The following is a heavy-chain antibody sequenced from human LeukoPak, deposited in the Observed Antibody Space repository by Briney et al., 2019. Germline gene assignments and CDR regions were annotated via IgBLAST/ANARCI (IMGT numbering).Heavy chain of an antibody. V-gene: IGHV1-46*01. Sequence: ASVKVSCKASGYTFTSYYMHWVRQAPGQGLEWMGIINPSGGSTSYAQKFQGRVTMTRDMSTSTVYMELSSLRSEDTAVYYCARDSNWNDVGSVYNWFDPWGQGTLVTVSS. D-gene: IGHD1-1*01. CDR1: GYTFTSYY. J-gene: IGHJ5*02. CDR3: ARDSNWNDVGSVYNWFDP. CDR2: INPSGGST.